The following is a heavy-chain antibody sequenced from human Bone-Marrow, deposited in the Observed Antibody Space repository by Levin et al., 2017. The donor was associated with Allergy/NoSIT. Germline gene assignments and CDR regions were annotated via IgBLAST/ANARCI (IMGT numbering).Heavy chain of an antibody. CDR3: AHTSQAWFGEFSH. D-gene: IGHD3-10*01. CDR1: GFSLTTNGVA. V-gene: IGHV2-5*02. Sequence: SGPTLVKPTQTLTLTCTFSGFSLTTNGVAVGWVRQSPGEALEWLALISWDGDERYSPSLKSRLSITRDTSENQVVLTMTNMGSLDTATYFCAHTSQAWFGEFSHWGQGALVTVSS. J-gene: IGHJ4*02. CDR2: ISWDGDE.